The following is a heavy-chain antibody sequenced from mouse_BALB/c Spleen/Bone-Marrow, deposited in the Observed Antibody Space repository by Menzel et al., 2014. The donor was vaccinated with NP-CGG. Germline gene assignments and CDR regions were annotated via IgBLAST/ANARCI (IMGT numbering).Heavy chain of an antibody. V-gene: IGHV1-54*03. CDR2: INPGSGAT. CDR3: ARRLTGTLYFDY. D-gene: IGHD4-1*01. J-gene: IGHJ2*01. Sequence: QVHVKQSGAELVRPGTSVKVSCKASGYAFTNYLIEWVKQRPGQGLEWIGVINPGSGATNYNENFKGKATLTADKSSSTPYMQVRSLTSYDSAVYFCARRLTGTLYFDYWGQGTTLTVSS. CDR1: GYAFTNYL.